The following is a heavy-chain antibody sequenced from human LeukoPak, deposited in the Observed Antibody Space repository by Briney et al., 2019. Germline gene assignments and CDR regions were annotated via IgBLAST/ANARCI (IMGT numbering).Heavy chain of an antibody. CDR3: ARTTSYCGGDCYVD. V-gene: IGHV2-70*04. J-gene: IGHJ4*02. CDR2: IDWDDDK. CDR1: GFSLSTSGMR. D-gene: IGHD2-21*02. Sequence: SGPALVKPTQTLTLTCTFSGFSLSTSGMRVSWIRQPPGQALECLARIDWDDDKFYSTSLKTRLTISKDTSKNQVVLTMTNMDPVDTATYYCARTTSYCGGDCYVDWGQGTLVTVSS.